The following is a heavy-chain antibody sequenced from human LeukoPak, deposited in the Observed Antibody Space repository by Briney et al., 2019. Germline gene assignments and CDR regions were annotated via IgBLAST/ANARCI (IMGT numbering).Heavy chain of an antibody. V-gene: IGHV3-7*01. Sequence: PGGSLRLSCAASGFTFSSYEMNWVRQAPGKGLEWVANIQQGGSAKYYVDSVKGRFTISRDDAKNSLFLQMDSLRAEDTAVYFCARIRGDGSTFEYWGRGTLVTVSS. CDR2: IQQGGSAK. D-gene: IGHD3-10*01. CDR3: ARIRGDGSTFEY. J-gene: IGHJ4*02. CDR1: GFTFSSYE.